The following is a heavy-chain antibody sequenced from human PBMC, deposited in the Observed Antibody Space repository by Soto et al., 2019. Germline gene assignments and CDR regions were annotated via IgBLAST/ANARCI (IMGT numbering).Heavy chain of an antibody. V-gene: IGHV4-4*02. CDR2: IYHSGST. D-gene: IGHD3-16*01. CDR1: GGSISSSNW. CDR3: ARLWGEGRVDY. J-gene: IGHJ4*02. Sequence: QVQLQESGPGLVKPSGTLSLTCAVSGGSISSSNWWRWARQPPGKGLEWIGEIYHSGSTNYNPSLKSRVTISVDKARTQFARKLSSVTAADTAVYYCARLWGEGRVDYWGQGTLVTVSS.